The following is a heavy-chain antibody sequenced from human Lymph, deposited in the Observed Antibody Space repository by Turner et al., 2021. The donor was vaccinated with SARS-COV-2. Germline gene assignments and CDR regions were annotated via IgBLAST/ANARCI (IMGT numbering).Heavy chain of an antibody. D-gene: IGHD6-19*01. V-gene: IGHV4-59*08. CDR3: AGHGFSGWYGGGMDV. CDR2: IHYSGST. Sequence: QVQLQESVPGLVKPSETLSLTCTVSGGSISSYYWSWIRQPPGKGLEWIGYIHYSGSTNYNPSLKSRVTISVDTSKNQFSLKLNSVTAADTAVYYCAGHGFSGWYGGGMDVWGQGTTVTVSS. J-gene: IGHJ6*02. CDR1: GGSISSYY.